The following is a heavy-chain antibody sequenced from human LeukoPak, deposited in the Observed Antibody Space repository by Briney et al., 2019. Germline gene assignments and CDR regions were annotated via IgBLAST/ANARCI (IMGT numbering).Heavy chain of an antibody. CDR2: ISAYNGNT. V-gene: IGHV1-18*01. CDR3: AREDPGMNWFDP. J-gene: IGHJ5*02. CDR1: GYTFTSYG. Sequence: ASVKVSCKASGYTFTSYGISWVRQAPGRGLEWMGWISAYNGNTNYAQKLQGRVTMTTDTSTSTAYMELRSLRSDDTAVYYCAREDPGMNWFDPWGQGTLVTVSS.